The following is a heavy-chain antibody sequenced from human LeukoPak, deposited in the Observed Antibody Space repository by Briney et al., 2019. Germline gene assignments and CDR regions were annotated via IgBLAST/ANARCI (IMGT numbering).Heavy chain of an antibody. D-gene: IGHD3-3*01. CDR1: GYTFTRYA. Sequence: ASVKVSCKASGYTFTRYAINWLRQAPGQGLEWMGWISAYNGNTNYAQKLQGRVTMTTDTSTSTAYMELRSLRSDDTAVYYCARLTIPLYYDFWSGYDYYFDYWGQGTLVTVSS. CDR2: ISAYNGNT. V-gene: IGHV1-18*01. J-gene: IGHJ4*02. CDR3: ARLTIPLYYDFWSGYDYYFDY.